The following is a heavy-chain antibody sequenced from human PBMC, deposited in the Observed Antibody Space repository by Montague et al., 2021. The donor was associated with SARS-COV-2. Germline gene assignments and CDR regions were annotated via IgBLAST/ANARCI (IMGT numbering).Heavy chain of an antibody. CDR2: SYHSGTT. V-gene: IGHV4-38-2*02. J-gene: IGHJ4*02. CDR3: ARAPYYGPGKPYQFDY. Sequence: SETLSLTCTVSGYSINSNYYWGWIRQPPGKGLEWIWCSYHSGTTXXHPXXXSRVTISLDTSNNHFSLKVTSVTAADTAVYYCARAPYYGPGKPYQFDYWGRGTLVTASS. D-gene: IGHD3-10*01. CDR1: GYSINSNYY.